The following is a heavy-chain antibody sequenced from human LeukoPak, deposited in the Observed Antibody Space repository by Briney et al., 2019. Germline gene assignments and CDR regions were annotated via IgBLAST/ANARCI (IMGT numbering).Heavy chain of an antibody. V-gene: IGHV4-59*01. D-gene: IGHD4-17*01. CDR2: IYYRGST. Sequence: PSETLYLTCTVSGGSINNYYWSWIRQPPGKGLEWIGYIYYRGSTNYNPSLKSRVTFSVDTSKNQFSLKLNSVTAADTAVYYCARGGDYGDLRYFDYWGQGTLVTVSP. CDR3: ARGGDYGDLRYFDY. CDR1: GGSINNYY. J-gene: IGHJ4*02.